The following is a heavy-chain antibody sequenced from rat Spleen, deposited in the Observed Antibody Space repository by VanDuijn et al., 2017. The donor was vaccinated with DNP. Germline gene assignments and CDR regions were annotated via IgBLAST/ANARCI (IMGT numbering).Heavy chain of an antibody. CDR2: ISTSGSRA. CDR3: ARHGGDHRYRNLFDY. CDR1: GFTFRDHN. Sequence: EVQLVESGGGLVQPGRSLKLSCAASGFTFRDHNMAWVRQAPKKGLEWVATISTSGSRAYYPDSVKGRFTISRDDAKSSLYLQMNSLKSEDTAYYFCARHGGDHRYRNLFDYWGQGVMVTVSS. J-gene: IGHJ2*01. V-gene: IGHV5-7*01. D-gene: IGHD1-5*01.